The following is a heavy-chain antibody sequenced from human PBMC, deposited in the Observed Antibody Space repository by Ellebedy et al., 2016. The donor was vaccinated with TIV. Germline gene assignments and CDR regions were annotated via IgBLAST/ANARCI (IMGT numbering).Heavy chain of an antibody. CDR3: SRGVDSKKVGDL. D-gene: IGHD3-22*01. V-gene: IGHV4-61*01. J-gene: IGHJ5*02. Sequence: SETLSLXCTVSGGSVSSSGIYYWNWIRQAPGKGLEWIGCVHYSGSIYYNPSLKSRVTISVDMSKNQFSLKLSSVTAADTAVYYCSRGVDSKKVGDLWGQGTLVTVS. CDR1: GGSVSSSGIYY. CDR2: VHYSGSI.